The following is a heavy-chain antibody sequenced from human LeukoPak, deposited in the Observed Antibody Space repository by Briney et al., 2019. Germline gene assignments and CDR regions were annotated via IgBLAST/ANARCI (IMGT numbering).Heavy chain of an antibody. D-gene: IGHD2-2*01. J-gene: IGHJ6*02. Sequence: GGSLSLSCAASGFRFTDYSMSWVRQAPGEGLEWVAGLGRSGEYKYYADSVKGRFTISRDNSKDTVSLQMNSLRAEDSAIYFCVKDRPCETCMPMDAWGQGTTVTVSS. CDR1: GFRFTDYS. V-gene: IGHV3-23*01. CDR2: LGRSGEYK. CDR3: VKDRPCETCMPMDA.